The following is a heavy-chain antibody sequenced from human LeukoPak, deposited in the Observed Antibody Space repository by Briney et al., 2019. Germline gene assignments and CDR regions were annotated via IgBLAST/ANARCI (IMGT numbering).Heavy chain of an antibody. CDR2: ISYDGSNK. J-gene: IGHJ5*02. V-gene: IGHV3-30-3*01. CDR3: ARDRGNWFDP. D-gene: IGHD3-10*01. CDR1: GFTFSDYY. Sequence: GGSLRLSCAASGFTFSDYYMSWIRQAPGKGLEWVAVISYDGSNKYYADSVKGRFTISRDNSKNTLYLQMNSLRAEDTAVYYCARDRGNWFDPWGQGTLVTVSS.